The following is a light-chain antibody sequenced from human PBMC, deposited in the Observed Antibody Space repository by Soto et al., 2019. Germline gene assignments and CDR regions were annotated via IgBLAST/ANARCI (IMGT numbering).Light chain of an antibody. Sequence: QSVLTQPPSVSGAPGQRVTISCTGSSSNIGAGYDVHWYQQLPGTAPKLLIYGNRVRPSGVPDRFSGSKSGTSASLAITGLQAEDEADYYCQSYDSSLSVAVFGGGTKLTVL. CDR1: SSNIGAGYD. CDR2: GNR. V-gene: IGLV1-40*01. J-gene: IGLJ3*02. CDR3: QSYDSSLSVAV.